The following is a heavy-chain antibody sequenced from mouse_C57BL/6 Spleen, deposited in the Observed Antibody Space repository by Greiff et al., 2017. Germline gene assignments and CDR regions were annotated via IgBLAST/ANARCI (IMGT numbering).Heavy chain of an antibody. CDR3: ARHEDYTAMDY. V-gene: IGHV5-15*01. CDR1: GFTFSDYG. D-gene: IGHD2-12*01. CDR2: ISNLAYSI. J-gene: IGHJ4*01. Sequence: EVKLQESGGGLVQPGRSLKLSCAASGFTFSDYGMAWVRQEPRKGPEWVAFISNLAYSIYYADTVTGRFTISRENAKHTLYLEMSSQRSEDTAMYYCARHEDYTAMDYWGQGTSFTVSS.